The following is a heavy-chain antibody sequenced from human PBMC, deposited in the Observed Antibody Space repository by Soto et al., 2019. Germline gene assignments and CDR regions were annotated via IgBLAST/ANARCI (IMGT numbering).Heavy chain of an antibody. CDR1: GFTFSSYG. CDR3: AKNHDFWSGYQYYFDY. Sequence: QVQLVESGRGVVQPGRSLRLSCAASGFTFSSYGMHWVRQAPGKGLEWVAVISYDGSNKYYADSVKGRFTISRDNSKNTLYLQMNSLRAEDTAVYYCAKNHDFWSGYQYYFDYWGQGTLVTVSS. CDR2: ISYDGSNK. D-gene: IGHD3-3*01. V-gene: IGHV3-30*18. J-gene: IGHJ4*02.